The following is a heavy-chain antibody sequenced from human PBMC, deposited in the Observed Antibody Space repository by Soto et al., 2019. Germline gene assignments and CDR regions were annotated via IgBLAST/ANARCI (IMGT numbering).Heavy chain of an antibody. CDR1: GYVFTAYY. Sequence: GASVKVSCKASGYVFTAYYIHWIRQAPGQGLEWMGWSNPNSGGTRYAQKFQGRVTMTRDTSITTAYMEVSSLRSDDTAVYFCARDSSGWRGVSFDYWGQGTQVTVSS. CDR2: SNPNSGGT. V-gene: IGHV1-2*02. J-gene: IGHJ4*02. D-gene: IGHD6-19*01. CDR3: ARDSSGWRGVSFDY.